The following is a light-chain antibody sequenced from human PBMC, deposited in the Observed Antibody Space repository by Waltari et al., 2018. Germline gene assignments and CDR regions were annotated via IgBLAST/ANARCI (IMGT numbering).Light chain of an antibody. J-gene: IGKJ4*01. CDR1: QSLLHSDGKTY. CDR2: ELS. Sequence: DIVMTQTPLSLSVTPGPAAAISCKSSQSLLHSDGKTYLYWYLQKPGQSPHLLIYELSNRFPGVPDRVSGTGSGTDFTLKISRVEAEDVGVYYCMQSIQFPVTFGGGTKVEIK. V-gene: IGKV2D-29*02. CDR3: MQSIQFPVT.